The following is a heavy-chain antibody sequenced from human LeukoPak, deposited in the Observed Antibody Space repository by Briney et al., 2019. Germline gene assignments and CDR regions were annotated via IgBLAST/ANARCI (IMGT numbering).Heavy chain of an antibody. CDR3: AAGIVGSTGAFDI. J-gene: IGHJ3*02. CDR2: VYNSVTI. Sequence: PSETLSLTCTVSGGSISSYYWSWIRQPAGKGLEWIGRVYNSVTINYNPSLKSRVTISEDTSKNQFSLKLSSVTAADTAVYYCAAGIVGSTGAFDIWGQGTMVTVSS. CDR1: GGSISSYY. D-gene: IGHD1-26*01. V-gene: IGHV4-4*07.